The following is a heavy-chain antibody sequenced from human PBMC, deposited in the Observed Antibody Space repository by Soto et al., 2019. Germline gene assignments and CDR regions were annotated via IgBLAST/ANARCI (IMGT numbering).Heavy chain of an antibody. CDR2: IGTAGDT. V-gene: IGHV3-13*01. D-gene: IGHD6-13*01. J-gene: IGHJ6*02. CDR3: ARGKRSSRYYYYYGMDV. Sequence: PGGSLRLSCAASGFTFSSYDMHWVRQATGKDLEWVSAIGTAGDTYYPGSVKGRFTISRENAKNSLYLQMNSLRAGDTAVYYCARGKRSSRYYYYYGMDVWGQGTTVTVSS. CDR1: GFTFSSYD.